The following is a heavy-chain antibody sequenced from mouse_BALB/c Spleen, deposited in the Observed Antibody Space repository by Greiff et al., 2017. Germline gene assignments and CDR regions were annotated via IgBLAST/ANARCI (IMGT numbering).Heavy chain of an antibody. CDR2: ILPGSGST. CDR3: ARGAVAAPGAY. J-gene: IGHJ3*01. D-gene: IGHD1-1*02. V-gene: IGHV1-9*01. CDR1: GYTFSSYW. Sequence: VQLQQSGAELMKPGASVKISCKATGYTFSSYWIEWVKQRPGHGLEWIGEILPGSGSTNYNEKFKGKATFTADTSSNTAYMQLSSLTSEDSAVYYCARGAVAAPGAYWGQGTLVTVSA.